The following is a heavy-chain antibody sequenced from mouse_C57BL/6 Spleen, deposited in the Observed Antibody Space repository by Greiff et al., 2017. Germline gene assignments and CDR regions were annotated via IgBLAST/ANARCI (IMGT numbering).Heavy chain of an antibody. D-gene: IGHD1-1*01. Sequence: QVQLQQSGAELVRPGTSVKVSCKASGYAFTNYLIEWVKQRPGQGLEWIGVINPGSGGTNYNEKFKGKATLTADKSSSTACMQLSSLTSEDSAVYFCARYGSSYEWYFDVWGTGTTVTVSS. CDR3: ARYGSSYEWYFDV. CDR2: INPGSGGT. J-gene: IGHJ1*03. CDR1: GYAFTNYL. V-gene: IGHV1-54*01.